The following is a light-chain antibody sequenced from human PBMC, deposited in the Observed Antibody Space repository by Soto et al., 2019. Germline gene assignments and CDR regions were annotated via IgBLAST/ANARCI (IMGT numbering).Light chain of an antibody. Sequence: VMTQSPLSLPVTPGEPASISCRSSQSLLHSNGYSYFDWYLQKPGQSPQLLIYLGSNRASGVPDRFSGSGSGTDFTLKISRVEAEDVGVYYCMQALQTPLTFGQGTRLEIK. CDR2: LGS. CDR3: MQALQTPLT. V-gene: IGKV2-28*01. CDR1: QSLLHSNGYSY. J-gene: IGKJ5*01.